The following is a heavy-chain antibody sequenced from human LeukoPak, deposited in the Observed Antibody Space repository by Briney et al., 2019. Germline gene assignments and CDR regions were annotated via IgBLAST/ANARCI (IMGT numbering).Heavy chain of an antibody. J-gene: IGHJ3*01. V-gene: IGHV3-23*01. CDR2: VTGSATTT. D-gene: IGHD1-26*01. Sequence: PGGSLSLSSTASGFTFDHFGMSWVRQAPGKGLEWVSAVTGSATTTSYADSVKGRFTVSRDNSQSLLSLQTDSVGAEDTAIYYCVKHARVGTSTAFEVWGQGTLVTVSS. CDR3: VKHARVGTSTAFEV. CDR1: GFTFDHFG.